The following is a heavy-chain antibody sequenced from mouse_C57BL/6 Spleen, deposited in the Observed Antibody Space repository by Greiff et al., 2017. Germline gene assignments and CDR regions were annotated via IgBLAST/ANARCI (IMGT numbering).Heavy chain of an antibody. J-gene: IGHJ2*01. Sequence: VQLQQSGTVLARPGASVKMSCKTSGYTFTSYWMHWVKQRPGQGLEWIGAIYPGNSDTSYNQKFKGKAKLTAVTSASTAYMELSSLTNEDSAVYYCTRSAGNGYYYDYWGQGTTLTVSS. V-gene: IGHV1-5*01. CDR1: GYTFTSYW. D-gene: IGHD2-2*01. CDR3: TRSAGNGYYYDY. CDR2: IYPGNSDT.